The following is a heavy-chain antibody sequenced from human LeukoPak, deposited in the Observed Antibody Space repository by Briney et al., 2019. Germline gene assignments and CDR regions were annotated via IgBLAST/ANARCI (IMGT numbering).Heavy chain of an antibody. CDR1: GFTFSSYG. V-gene: IGHV3-30*03. CDR3: ARDYASAWHLDY. D-gene: IGHD6-19*01. Sequence: GRSLRLSCAASGFTFSSYGMHWVRQAPGKGLEWVAVISYDGSNKYYADSVKGRFTISRDNSKNTLYLQMNSLTSEDTAVYYCARDYASAWHLDYWGRGTLVTVSS. CDR2: ISYDGSNK. J-gene: IGHJ4*02.